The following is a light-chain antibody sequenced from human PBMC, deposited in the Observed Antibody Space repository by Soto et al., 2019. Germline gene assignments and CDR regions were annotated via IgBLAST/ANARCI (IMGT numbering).Light chain of an antibody. CDR3: GADHGSGSNFVAVV. V-gene: IGLV9-49*01. Sequence: QLVLTQPPSASASLGASVTLTCTLSSGYSNYKVDWYQQRPGKGPRFVMRVGTGGIVGSKGDGIPDRFSVLGSGLNRYLTIKNIQEEDESAYHCGADHGSGSNFVAVVFGGGTKLTVL. J-gene: IGLJ2*01. CDR1: SGYSNYK. CDR2: VGTGGIVG.